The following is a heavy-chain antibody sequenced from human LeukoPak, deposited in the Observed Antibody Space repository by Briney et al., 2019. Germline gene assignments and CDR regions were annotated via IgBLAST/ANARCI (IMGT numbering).Heavy chain of an antibody. CDR3: AKSTWSTYYFDS. CDR1: GFTFSSYA. D-gene: IGHD5/OR15-5a*01. V-gene: IGHV3-21*01. J-gene: IGHJ4*02. CDR2: ISSSSSYI. Sequence: GGSLRLSCAASGFTFSSYAMSWVRQAPRKGLEWVSAISSSSSYIYYADSVKGRFTISRDNAKNSLYLQMNSLRAEDTAVYYCAKSTWSTYYFDSWGQGTLVTVSS.